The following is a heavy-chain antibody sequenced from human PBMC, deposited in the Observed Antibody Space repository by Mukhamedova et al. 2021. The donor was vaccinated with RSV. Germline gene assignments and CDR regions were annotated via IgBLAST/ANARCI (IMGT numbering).Heavy chain of an antibody. CDR3: ARYCSSTSCYNTAFDY. Sequence: EWIGHIYYSGSTYYNPSLKSRVTISVDTSKNQFSLKLSSVTAADTAVYYCARYCSSTSCYNTAFDYWGQGTLVTVSS. D-gene: IGHD2-2*02. CDR2: IYYSGST. V-gene: IGHV4-30-4*01. J-gene: IGHJ4*02.